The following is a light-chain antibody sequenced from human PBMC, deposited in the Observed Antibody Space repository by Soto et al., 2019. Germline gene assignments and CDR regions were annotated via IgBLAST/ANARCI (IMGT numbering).Light chain of an antibody. V-gene: IGKV1-39*01. CDR1: QRIGRY. Sequence: DIQMTQSPSSLSASVGDRVTITCRASQRIGRYLNWYQQKPGKAPKLLIYAASNLQSGVPSRFSGSGSGTDFTLTFSSLQPEDFATYYCQQSYSSPRTFGHGTKVEI. J-gene: IGKJ1*01. CDR3: QQSYSSPRT. CDR2: AAS.